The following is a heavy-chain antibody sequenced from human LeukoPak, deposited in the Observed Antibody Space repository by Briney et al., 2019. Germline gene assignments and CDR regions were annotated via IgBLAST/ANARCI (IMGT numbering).Heavy chain of an antibody. D-gene: IGHD2-2*02. CDR3: AGIPAAIGDNWFDP. CDR2: IYHSGST. Sequence: SETLSLTCTVSGGSISSGGYYWSWIRQPPGKGLEWIGYIYHSGSTYYSPSLKSRVTISVDRSKNQFSLKLSSVTAADTAVYYCAGIPAAIGDNWFDPWGQGTLVTVSS. J-gene: IGHJ5*02. V-gene: IGHV4-30-2*01. CDR1: GGSISSGGYY.